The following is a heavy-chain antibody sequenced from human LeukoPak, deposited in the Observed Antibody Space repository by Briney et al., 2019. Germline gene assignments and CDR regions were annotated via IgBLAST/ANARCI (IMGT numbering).Heavy chain of an antibody. CDR1: GYTLTELS. V-gene: IGHV1-24*01. CDR3: ATEGKMVRGVYTDY. J-gene: IGHJ4*02. Sequence: ASVKVSCKVSGYTLTELSMHWVRQAPGKGLEWMGRFDPEDGETIYAQKFQGRVTMAADTSTDTVYMELSSLRSEDTAVYYCATEGKMVRGVYTDYWGQGTLVTVSS. CDR2: FDPEDGET. D-gene: IGHD3-10*01.